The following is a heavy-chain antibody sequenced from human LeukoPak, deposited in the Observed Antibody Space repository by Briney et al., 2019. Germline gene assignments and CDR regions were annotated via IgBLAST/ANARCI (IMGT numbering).Heavy chain of an antibody. J-gene: IGHJ4*02. Sequence: PSETLSLTCTVSGGSISSYYWSWIRQPPGKGLEWIGYIYYSGSTNYNPSLKSRVTISVDTSKNQFSLKLSSVTAADTAVYYCARGSGYYDSSGYVIDYWGQGTLVTVSS. CDR3: ARGSGYYDSSGYVIDY. CDR2: IYYSGST. D-gene: IGHD3-22*01. CDR1: GGSISSYY. V-gene: IGHV4-59*01.